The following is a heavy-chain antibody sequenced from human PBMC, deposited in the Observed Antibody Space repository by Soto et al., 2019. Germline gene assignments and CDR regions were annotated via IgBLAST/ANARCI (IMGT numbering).Heavy chain of an antibody. CDR3: ARDSRSGYYLEF. Sequence: QLQLQESGSGLVKPSQTLSLTCAVSGDSISNGGYSWNWIRQPPGKGLEWIGYIYHSGGTDYNPSLKSRVTSTVDSSNNQFSLRLSSVTAADTAVYYCARDSRSGYYLEFWGQGTLVTVSS. V-gene: IGHV4-30-2*01. J-gene: IGHJ4*02. CDR2: IYHSGGT. D-gene: IGHD3-22*01. CDR1: GDSISNGGYS.